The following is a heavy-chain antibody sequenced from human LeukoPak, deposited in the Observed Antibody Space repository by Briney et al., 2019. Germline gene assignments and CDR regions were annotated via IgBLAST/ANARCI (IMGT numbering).Heavy chain of an antibody. CDR1: GFTFDDYG. CDR3: ARMVPYSGSYFLDY. D-gene: IGHD1-26*01. CDR2: INWNGGST. Sequence: GGSLRLSCAASGFTFDDYGMSWVRQAPEKGLEWVSGINWNGGSTGYADSVKGRFTISRDNAKNSLYLQMNSLRAEDTALYYCARMVPYSGSYFLDYWGQGTLVTVSS. V-gene: IGHV3-20*04. J-gene: IGHJ4*02.